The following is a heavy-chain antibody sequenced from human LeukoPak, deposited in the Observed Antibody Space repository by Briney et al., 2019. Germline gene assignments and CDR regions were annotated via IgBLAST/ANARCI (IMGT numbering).Heavy chain of an antibody. CDR1: GYTFTSYD. CDR2: MNPNSGNT. CDR3: ARGQGYCSGGSCSNWFDP. V-gene: IGHV1-8*01. Sequence: ASVTVSCKASGYTFTSYDINWVRQATGQGLEWMGWMNPNSGNTGYAQKFQGRVTMTRNTSISTAYTELSSLRSEDTAVYYCARGQGYCSGGSCSNWFDPWGQGTLVTVSS. D-gene: IGHD2-15*01. J-gene: IGHJ5*02.